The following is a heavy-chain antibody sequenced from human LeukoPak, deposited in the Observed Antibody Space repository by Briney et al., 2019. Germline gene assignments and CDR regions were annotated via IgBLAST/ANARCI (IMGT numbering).Heavy chain of an antibody. V-gene: IGHV1-69*13. D-gene: IGHD3-9*01. CDR1: GYTFTGSY. CDR2: IIPIFGTA. CDR3: ASPDILTGSFFDY. Sequence: GASVKVSCKASGYTFTGSYMHWVRQAPGQGLEWMGGIIPIFGTANYAQKFQGRVTITADESTSTAYMELSSLRSEDTAVYYCASPDILTGSFFDYWGQGTLVTVSS. J-gene: IGHJ4*02.